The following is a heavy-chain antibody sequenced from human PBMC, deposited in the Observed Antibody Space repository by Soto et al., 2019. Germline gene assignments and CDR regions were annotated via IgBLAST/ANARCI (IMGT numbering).Heavy chain of an antibody. J-gene: IGHJ4*02. Sequence: GGSLGLSCAASGFTFSSYAMSWVRQAPGKGLNWVASISGIGGSGGSTYSADSVKGRFTISRDNSKNTLFLQINSLRSEDTAVYYCAKFRGSSAAIIDYWGQGTLVTVFS. CDR1: GFTFSSYA. CDR3: AKFRGSSAAIIDY. CDR2: ISGIGGSGGST. V-gene: IGHV3-23*01. D-gene: IGHD6-6*01.